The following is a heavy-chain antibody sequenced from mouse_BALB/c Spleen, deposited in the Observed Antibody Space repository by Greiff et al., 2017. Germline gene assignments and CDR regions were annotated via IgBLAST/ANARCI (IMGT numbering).Heavy chain of an antibody. J-gene: IGHJ4*01. D-gene: IGHD2-14*01. CDR3: AKAYYRYKSYAMDY. CDR2: ISSGSSTI. V-gene: IGHV5-17*02. CDR1: GFTFSSFG. Sequence: EVQLVESGGGLVQPGGSRKLSCAASGFTFSSFGMHWVRQAPEKGLEWVAYISSGSSTIYYADTVKGRFTISRENPKNTLFLQMTSLRSEDTAMYYCAKAYYRYKSYAMDYWGQGTSVTVSS.